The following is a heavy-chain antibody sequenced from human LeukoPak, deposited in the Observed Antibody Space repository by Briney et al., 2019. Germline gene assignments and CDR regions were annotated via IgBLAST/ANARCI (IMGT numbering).Heavy chain of an antibody. CDR3: ARDSYYDILTGYLRYFDY. CDR2: ISDNGAGT. CDR1: GFTYSRYA. Sequence: PGGSLRLSCAASGFTYSRYAMSWVRQAPGKGLEWVSSISDNGAGTFYADSVKGRFTISRDNAKNSLYLQMNSLRAEDTAVYYCARDSYYDILTGYLRYFDYWGQGTLVTVSS. V-gene: IGHV3-23*01. J-gene: IGHJ4*02. D-gene: IGHD3-9*01.